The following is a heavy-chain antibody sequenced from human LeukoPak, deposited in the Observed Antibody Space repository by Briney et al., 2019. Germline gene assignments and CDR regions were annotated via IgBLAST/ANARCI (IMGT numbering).Heavy chain of an antibody. CDR3: AAYGSGSYPGDY. Sequence: SETLSLTCAVYGGSFSGYYWSWIRQPPGKGLEWIGYIYYSGSTYYNPSLKSRVTISVDTSKNQFSLKLSSVTAADTAVYYCAAYGSGSYPGDYWGQGTLVTVSS. V-gene: IGHV4-59*06. D-gene: IGHD3-10*01. CDR1: GGSFSGYY. CDR2: IYYSGST. J-gene: IGHJ4*02.